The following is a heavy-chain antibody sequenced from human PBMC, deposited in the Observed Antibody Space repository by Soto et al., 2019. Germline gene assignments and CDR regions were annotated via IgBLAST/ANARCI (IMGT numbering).Heavy chain of an antibody. CDR3: AKGGRQWLVSSDFNY. D-gene: IGHD6-19*01. CDR2: VSHDGRNT. Sequence: VQLVESGGCVVQPGRSLRLSCAASGFTFRDYAMHWVRQAPGKGLEWVAVVSHDGRNTHYADSVKGRFTISRDSSKNTVSLEMASLRAEDTAVYYCAKGGRQWLVSSDFNYWGQGALVTVSS. J-gene: IGHJ4*02. CDR1: GFTFRDYA. V-gene: IGHV3-30*18.